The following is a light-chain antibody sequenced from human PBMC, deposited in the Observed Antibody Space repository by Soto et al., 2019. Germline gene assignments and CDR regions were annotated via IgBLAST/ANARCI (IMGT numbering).Light chain of an antibody. Sequence: DIQMTQSPSSLSASVGDRVTITCRASQSISSYLNWYQQKPGKAPKLLIYAASSLQSGVPSRFSGSGYWKGFPLTISSLQPEDFATYYCQQSYSTPRTFGQGTKVEIK. J-gene: IGKJ1*01. CDR2: AAS. V-gene: IGKV1-39*01. CDR1: QSISSY. CDR3: QQSYSTPRT.